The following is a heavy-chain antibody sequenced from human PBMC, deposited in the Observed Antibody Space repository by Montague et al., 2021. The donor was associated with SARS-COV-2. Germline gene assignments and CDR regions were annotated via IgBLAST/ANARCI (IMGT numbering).Heavy chain of an antibody. D-gene: IGHD3-22*01. J-gene: IGHJ4*02. CDR1: GFTFSTFW. CDR2: IKQDGSEK. Sequence: SLSLSCSASGFTFSTFWMTWVRQVPGKGLEWVANIKQDGSEKYYVDSVKGRFTISRDNAKNSLYLQLDSLRAEDTAVYYCARGYDSSGYQYWGQGTLVTVSS. CDR3: ARGYDSSGYQY. V-gene: IGHV3-7*05.